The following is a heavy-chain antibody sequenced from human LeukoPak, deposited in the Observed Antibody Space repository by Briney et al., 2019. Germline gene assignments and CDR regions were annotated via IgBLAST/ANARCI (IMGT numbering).Heavy chain of an antibody. CDR3: ASFDCSGGSCP. CDR1: GFTFSSYS. Sequence: GVSLRLSCAASGFTFSSYSMNCVRQAPGKGLEGVSSINSISSYIYYAASVKGLFTISRDNAKNSLYLQMNSLRAEATAVYYCASFDCSGGSCPWGQGTLVTVSS. D-gene: IGHD2-15*01. V-gene: IGHV3-21*01. CDR2: INSISSYI. J-gene: IGHJ5*02.